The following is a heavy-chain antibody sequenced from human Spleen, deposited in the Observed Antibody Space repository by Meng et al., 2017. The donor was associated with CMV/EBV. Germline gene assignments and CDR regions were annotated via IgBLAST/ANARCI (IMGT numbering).Heavy chain of an antibody. D-gene: IGHD2/OR15-2a*01. CDR1: GGSINSYY. CDR3: ARARGNRVTYYYYGMDV. J-gene: IGHJ6*02. Sequence: SETLSLTCTVSGGSINSYYWSWIRQPPGKGLEWIGYIYYSGRTNYNPSLKSRVTILVDTSKNQFSLKLSSVTAADTAVYYCARARGNRVTYYYYGMDVWGQGTTVTVSS. CDR2: IYYSGRT. V-gene: IGHV4-59*01.